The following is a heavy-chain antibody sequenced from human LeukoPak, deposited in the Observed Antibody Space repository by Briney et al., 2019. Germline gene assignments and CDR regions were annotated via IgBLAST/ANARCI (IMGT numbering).Heavy chain of an antibody. D-gene: IGHD4-23*01. CDR3: AKLVTHFDY. Sequence: TGGSLRLSCAASGFTFSTYAMSWVRQAPGKGLDWVSTIGDGGSDTHYADSVKGRFTISRDNSKNTLYLQMNSLRAEDTAVYYCAKLVTHFDYWGQGTLVTVSS. V-gene: IGHV3-23*01. J-gene: IGHJ4*02. CDR1: GFTFSTYA. CDR2: IGDGGSDT.